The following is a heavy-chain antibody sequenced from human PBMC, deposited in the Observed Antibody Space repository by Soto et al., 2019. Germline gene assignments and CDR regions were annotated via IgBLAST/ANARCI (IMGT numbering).Heavy chain of an antibody. J-gene: IGHJ4*02. V-gene: IGHV4-39*01. CDR2: IYYSGST. CDR3: ASQIVVVVAATPFDY. CDR1: GGSISSSSYY. Sequence: QLQLQESGPGLVKPSETLSLTCTVSGGSISSSSYYWGWIRQPPGKGLEWIGSIYYSGSTYYNPSLKSRVTISVDTSKNQCSLKLSSVTAADTAVYYCASQIVVVVAATPFDYWGQGTLVTVSS. D-gene: IGHD2-15*01.